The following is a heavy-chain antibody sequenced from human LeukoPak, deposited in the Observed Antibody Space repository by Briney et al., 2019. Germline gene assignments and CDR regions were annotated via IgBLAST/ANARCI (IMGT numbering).Heavy chain of an antibody. Sequence: PGGSLRLSCAASGFAFSNYWMSWVRQVPGKGLEWAANINQDGGETYYVDSVQGRFTISRDNAKNSLYLQMNSLRAEDTALYSCARAATTGTTDYWGQGTLLTVSS. CDR3: ARAATTGTTDY. CDR1: GFAFSNYW. V-gene: IGHV3-7*01. CDR2: INQDGGET. J-gene: IGHJ4*02. D-gene: IGHD1-1*01.